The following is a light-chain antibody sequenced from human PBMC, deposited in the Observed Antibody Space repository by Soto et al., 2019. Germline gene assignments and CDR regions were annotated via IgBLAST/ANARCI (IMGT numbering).Light chain of an antibody. V-gene: IGKV1-5*03. CDR3: QQYNSYLFT. CDR1: QSISSW. CDR2: KAS. J-gene: IGKJ3*01. Sequence: DIQMTQSPSTLSASVGDRVTITCRASQSISSWLAWYQQKPGKAPKLLIYKASSLESGVPSRFSGSGSGTEFTLTIRSLQPDDFATYYCQQYNSYLFTFGPGTKVDIK.